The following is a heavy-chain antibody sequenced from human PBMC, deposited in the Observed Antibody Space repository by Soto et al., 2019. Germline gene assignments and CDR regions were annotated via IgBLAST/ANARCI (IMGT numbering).Heavy chain of an antibody. CDR2: ISGSGGST. D-gene: IGHD6-19*01. CDR3: ANGEQWLVRLDY. Sequence: EVQLLESGGGLVQPGGSLRLSCAASGFTFSSYAMSWVRQAPGKGLEWVSAISGSGGSTYYADFVKGRFTISRDNSKNTLYLQMNSLRAEDTAVYYCANGEQWLVRLDYWGQGTLVTVSS. V-gene: IGHV3-23*01. J-gene: IGHJ4*02. CDR1: GFTFSSYA.